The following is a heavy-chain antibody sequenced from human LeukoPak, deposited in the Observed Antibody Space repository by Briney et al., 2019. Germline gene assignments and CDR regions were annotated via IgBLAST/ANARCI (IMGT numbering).Heavy chain of an antibody. CDR2: INHSGST. D-gene: IGHD3-3*01. CDR3: AREIFGVVIKSPWFDP. J-gene: IGHJ5*02. V-gene: IGHV4-34*01. CDR1: GGSFSGYY. Sequence: PSETLSLTCAVYGGSFSGYYWSWIRQPPGKGLEWIGEINHSGSTNYNPSLKSRVTISVDTSKNQFPLKLSSVTAADTAVYYCAREIFGVVIKSPWFDPWGQGTLVTVSS.